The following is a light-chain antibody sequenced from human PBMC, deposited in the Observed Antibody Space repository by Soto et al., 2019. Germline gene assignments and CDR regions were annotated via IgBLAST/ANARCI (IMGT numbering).Light chain of an antibody. V-gene: IGKV3-15*01. CDR2: GAS. CDR3: QQYKNWPPIT. J-gene: IGKJ5*01. CDR1: QSVGSN. Sequence: EIVMTQSPATLSVSLGGRATLSCRASQSVGSNLAWYQKKPGQGPRLLIFGASTRATGIPARFSGGGSGTEFTLTISSLLSEDFAVYFCQQYKNWPPITVGQGTRLEIK.